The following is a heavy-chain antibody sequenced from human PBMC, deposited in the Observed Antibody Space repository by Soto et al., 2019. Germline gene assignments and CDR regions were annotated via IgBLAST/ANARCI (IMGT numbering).Heavy chain of an antibody. V-gene: IGHV1-18*01. CDR2: ISAYNGDTET. CDR1: GYTFSTYG. D-gene: IGHD6-13*01. CDR3: AREAAVMAAAGPDY. J-gene: IGHJ4*02. Sequence: SVKVSCKASGYTFSTYGISWVRQAPGQGLEWMGWISAYNGDTETNYAQKFQGRVTMTTDTSTSAAYMELRNLRSDDTAVYYCAREAAVMAAAGPDYWGQGTLVTVSS.